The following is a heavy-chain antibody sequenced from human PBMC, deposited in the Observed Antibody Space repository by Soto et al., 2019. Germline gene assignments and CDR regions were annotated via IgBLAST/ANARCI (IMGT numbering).Heavy chain of an antibody. CDR1: GYTFTNYG. D-gene: IGHD3-10*01. Sequence: KPPLASVKVSCKASGYTFTNYGISWVRQAPGQGLEWMGWINTYNGNTNHAQKLQGRVTMTTDTSTSTAYMELRSLRSDDTAVYYCARGVGSGTYYNQYNWFDPWGQGTLVTVSS. CDR2: INTYNGNT. J-gene: IGHJ5*02. V-gene: IGHV1-18*01. CDR3: ARGVGSGTYYNQYNWFDP.